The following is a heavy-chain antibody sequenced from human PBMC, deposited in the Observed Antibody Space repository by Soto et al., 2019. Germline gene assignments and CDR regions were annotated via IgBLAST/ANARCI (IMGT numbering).Heavy chain of an antibody. CDR2: IRFDGSNE. Sequence: QEQLVESVGGVVQPGTSLRLSCAVPGGIFHGYGMHWVRQAPGKGLEWVAIIRFDGSNEEYADSVKGRFTISSDNYKNTLYLQMNTLGAEDTAVYYCARDGIGGTVFRGYLDYWGRGTVVTVSS. V-gene: IGHV3-33*01. CDR1: GGIFHGYG. D-gene: IGHD1-7*01. J-gene: IGHJ4*02. CDR3: ARDGIGGTVFRGYLDY.